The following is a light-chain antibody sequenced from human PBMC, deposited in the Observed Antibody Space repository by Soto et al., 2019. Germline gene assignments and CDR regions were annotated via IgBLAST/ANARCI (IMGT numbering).Light chain of an antibody. CDR2: KTS. J-gene: IGKJ1*01. Sequence: DIHITQSPSTLAASVRDRIPITWRASQSISIWLAWYPQKPGEAPNLLIYKTSSLETGVPSRFSGSGSGTEFTLTISSLQPDDFATYYCQHWNDYSWTFGQGTKVEVK. CDR1: QSISIW. CDR3: QHWNDYSWT. V-gene: IGKV1-5*03.